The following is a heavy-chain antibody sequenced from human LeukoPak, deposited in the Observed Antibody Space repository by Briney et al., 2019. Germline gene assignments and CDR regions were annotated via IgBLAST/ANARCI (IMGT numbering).Heavy chain of an antibody. J-gene: IGHJ4*02. CDR1: GFTFSSYG. D-gene: IGHD2-15*01. V-gene: IGHV3-33*06. CDR2: IWFGGSNK. Sequence: GGSLRLSCAASGFTFSSYGMHWLRQAPGKGLEWGAVIWFGGSNKYYADSVKGRFTISRDNSKNTLYLQMNSLRAEDTAVYYCAKDACSGGSCYLDYWGQGTLVTVSS. CDR3: AKDACSGGSCYLDY.